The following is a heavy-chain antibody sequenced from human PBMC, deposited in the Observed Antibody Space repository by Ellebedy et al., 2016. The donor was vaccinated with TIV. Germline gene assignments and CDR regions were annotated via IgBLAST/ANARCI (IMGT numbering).Heavy chain of an antibody. CDR3: ARGGVAVAEFDY. D-gene: IGHD2-15*01. CDR2: ISIYNGNT. J-gene: IGHJ4*02. CDR1: GYNFINFG. Sequence: ASVKVSXKASGYNFINFGITWVRQAPGQGLEWMGWISIYNGNTNSAQKFKGRVTMTKDTSTNTAYLELRSLRSDDTAMYYCARGGVAVAEFDYWGQGNLITVSS. V-gene: IGHV1-18*01.